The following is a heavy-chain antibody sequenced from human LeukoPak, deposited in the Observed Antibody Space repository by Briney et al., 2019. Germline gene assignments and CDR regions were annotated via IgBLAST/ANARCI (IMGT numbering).Heavy chain of an antibody. CDR2: ISSSGSYI. J-gene: IGHJ4*02. CDR1: GFTFSSYE. Sequence: GGSLRLSCAASGFTFSSYEMNWVRQAPGKGLEWVSSISSSGSYIYYADSVKGRFTISRDNAKNSLYLQMNSLRAEDTAVYYCARDKGDYDYVWGSYLGYWGQGTLVTVSS. CDR3: ARDKGDYDYVWGSYLGY. V-gene: IGHV3-21*01. D-gene: IGHD3-16*01.